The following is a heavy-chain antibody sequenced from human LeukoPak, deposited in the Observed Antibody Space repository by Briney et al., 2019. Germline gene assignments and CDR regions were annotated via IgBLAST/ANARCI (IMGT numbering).Heavy chain of an antibody. CDR3: VRQRGRRVWFDP. CDR1: TGAISGYY. D-gene: IGHD3-10*01. J-gene: IGHJ5*02. V-gene: IGHV4-59*08. CDR2: IYYSGST. Sequence: PSETLSLTCTVSTGAISGYYWSWIRQPPGKGLEWIGYIYYSGSTNYNPSLQSRVTISVDTSNNQFSLRLRSVTAADTAVYYCVRQRGRRVWFDPWGQGTLVTVPS.